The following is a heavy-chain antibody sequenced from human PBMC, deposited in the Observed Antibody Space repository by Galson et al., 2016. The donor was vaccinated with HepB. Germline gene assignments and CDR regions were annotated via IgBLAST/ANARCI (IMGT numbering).Heavy chain of an antibody. J-gene: IGHJ4*02. D-gene: IGHD3-10*01. V-gene: IGHV3-53*01. CDR1: EFSLRNNY. CDR2: IFGGGTT. CDR3: ARGAGFRQLYDY. Sequence: SLRLSCAASEFSLRNNYMSWVRQAPGKGLEWVSVIFGGGTTYYADSVKGRFTISRDDSKNTLYLQMARLSANDTAVYYCARGAGFRQLYDYWGQGTLVTVSS.